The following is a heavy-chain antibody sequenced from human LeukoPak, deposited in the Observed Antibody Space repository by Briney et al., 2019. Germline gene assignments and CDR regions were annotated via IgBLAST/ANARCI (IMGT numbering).Heavy chain of an antibody. D-gene: IGHD3-22*01. CDR1: GYTFTGYY. V-gene: IGHV1-2*02. J-gene: IGHJ4*02. CDR3: AADPYYYDSSGSTMVDY. Sequence: ASVKVSCKASGYTFTGYYMHWVRQAPGQGLEWMGWINPNSGGTNYAQKFQGRVTMTRDTSISTAYMELSRLRSDDTAVYYCAADPYYYDSSGSTMVDYWGQGTLVTVSS. CDR2: INPNSGGT.